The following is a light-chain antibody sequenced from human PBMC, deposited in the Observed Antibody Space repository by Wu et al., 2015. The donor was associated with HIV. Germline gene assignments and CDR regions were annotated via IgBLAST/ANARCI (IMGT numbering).Light chain of an antibody. CDR1: QSVSSY. CDR2: DAS. V-gene: IGKV3-11*01. Sequence: EIVLTQSPATLSLSPGERATLSCRASQSVSSYLAWYQQKPGQAPRLLIYDASNRATGIPARFSGSRSGADFTLTISSLEPEDFAVYYCQQRSNWPLTFGQGHDWRLN. CDR3: QQRSNWPLT. J-gene: IGKJ5*01.